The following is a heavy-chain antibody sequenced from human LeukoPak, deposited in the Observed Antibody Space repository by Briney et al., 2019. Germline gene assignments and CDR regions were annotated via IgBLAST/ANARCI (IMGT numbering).Heavy chain of an antibody. J-gene: IGHJ4*02. V-gene: IGHV3-64*01. D-gene: IGHD6-13*01. CDR2: ISSNGVST. Sequence: GGSLRLSCAASGFTFSSYAMHWVRQAPGKGLEYVSAISSNGVSTYYANSVKGRFTISRDNSKNTLYLQMGSLRAEDMAVYYCASTTRKTILSSSCLYYWGQGTLVTVSS. CDR1: GFTFSSYA. CDR3: ASTTRKTILSSSCLYY.